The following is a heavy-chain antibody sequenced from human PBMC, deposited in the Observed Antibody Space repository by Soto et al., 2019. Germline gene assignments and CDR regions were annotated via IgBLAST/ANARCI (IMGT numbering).Heavy chain of an antibody. Sequence: GSLRLSCAASGFTVSSNYMSWVRQAPGKGLEWVSAISGSGGSTYYADSVKGRFTISRDNSKNTLYLQMNSLRAEDTAVYYCAKDFSVTMIVVVIPSWFDPWGQGTLVTVSS. V-gene: IGHV3-23*01. D-gene: IGHD3-22*01. CDR1: GFTVSSNY. CDR2: ISGSGGST. CDR3: AKDFSVTMIVVVIPSWFDP. J-gene: IGHJ5*02.